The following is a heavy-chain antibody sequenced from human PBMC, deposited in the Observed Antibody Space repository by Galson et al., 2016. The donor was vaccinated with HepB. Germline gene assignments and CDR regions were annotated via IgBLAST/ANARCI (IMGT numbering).Heavy chain of an antibody. CDR2: MSWNGAVI. Sequence: SLRLSCATSGFSLNDHAMHWVRQAPGEGLAWVAGMSWNGAVIGYADSVKGRFTMSRDMASKSVHLQMNSLRPDDTALYFCAKDMGGQVYGSGSSIRYYYAMDVWGQGT. D-gene: IGHD3-10*01. CDR3: AKDMGGQVYGSGSSIRYYYAMDV. CDR1: GFSLNDHA. V-gene: IGHV3-9*01. J-gene: IGHJ6*02.